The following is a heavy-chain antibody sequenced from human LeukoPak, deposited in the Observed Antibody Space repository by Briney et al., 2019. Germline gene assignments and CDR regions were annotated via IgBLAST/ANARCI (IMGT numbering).Heavy chain of an antibody. CDR2: IYSGGST. CDR1: GFTVSSNY. V-gene: IGHV3-53*01. Sequence: GGSLRLSCAASGFTVSSNYMSWVRQAPGKGLEWVSLIYSGGSTLYADSVKGRFTISSDNSKNTVFPQMSSLRAEDTAVYHCARGAYDSSAYWAFDPWGQGTMVTVSS. J-gene: IGHJ3*01. CDR3: ARGAYDSSAYWAFDP. D-gene: IGHD3-22*01.